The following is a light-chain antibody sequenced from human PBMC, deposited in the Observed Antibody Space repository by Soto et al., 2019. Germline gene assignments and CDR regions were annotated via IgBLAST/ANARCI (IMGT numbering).Light chain of an antibody. CDR1: QSIDIW. CDR3: QQYPSYPLA. CDR2: RAS. Sequence: DIQMAQSPSILSASVGDRVTITCRASQSIDIWLAWYQQKPGKAPKLLIQRASSLESGIPSRFSGSGSGTQFTLTTSSLQPDDFASYHCQQYPSYPLAFGQGTKVEI. V-gene: IGKV1-5*03. J-gene: IGKJ1*01.